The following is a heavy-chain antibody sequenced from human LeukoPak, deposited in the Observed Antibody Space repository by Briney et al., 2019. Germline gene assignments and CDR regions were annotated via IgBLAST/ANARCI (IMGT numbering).Heavy chain of an antibody. Sequence: ASVKVSCKASGYSFISYGVSWVRQAPAQGLEWMGWISTYTGITHYAEKFQGRVTMTADTSTTTAYMELKSLTYDDTAIYYPARDSDYGGTGYGDWLDPWGQGALVIVSS. J-gene: IGHJ5*02. CDR3: ARDSDYGGTGYGDWLDP. CDR2: ISTYTGIT. CDR1: GYSFISYG. V-gene: IGHV1-18*01. D-gene: IGHD4-23*01.